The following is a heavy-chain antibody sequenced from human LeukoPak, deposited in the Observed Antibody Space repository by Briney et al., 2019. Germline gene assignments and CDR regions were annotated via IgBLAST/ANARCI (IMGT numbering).Heavy chain of an antibody. Sequence: GGSLRLSCAASGFTFSNYWMHWVRQAPGKGLVWVSRINSDGSSATYADSVKGRFTISRDNAKNTLYLQMNSLRAEDTAVYYCARGENVAVAGSEKDAFDIWGQGTMVTVSS. J-gene: IGHJ3*02. CDR2: INSDGSSA. V-gene: IGHV3-74*01. D-gene: IGHD6-19*01. CDR1: GFTFSNYW. CDR3: ARGENVAVAGSEKDAFDI.